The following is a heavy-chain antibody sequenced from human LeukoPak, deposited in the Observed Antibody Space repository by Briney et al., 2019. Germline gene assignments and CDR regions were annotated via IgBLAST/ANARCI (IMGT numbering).Heavy chain of an antibody. CDR3: ARGGVDTEYA. V-gene: IGHV1-2*02. Sequence: ASVKVSCKASGYTFTSYGISWVRQAPGQGLEWMGWINPNSGGTNYAQKFQGRVTMTRDTSISTAYMELSRLRSDDTAVYYCARGGVDTEYAWGQGTLVTVSS. CDR2: INPNSGGT. CDR1: GYTFTSYG. J-gene: IGHJ5*02. D-gene: IGHD5-18*01.